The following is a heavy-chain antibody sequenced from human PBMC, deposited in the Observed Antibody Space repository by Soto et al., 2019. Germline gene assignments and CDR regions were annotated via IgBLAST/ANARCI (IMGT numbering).Heavy chain of an antibody. CDR2: IDPSDSYT. CDR1: GYSFTSYW. Sequence: GESLKISCKGSGYSFTSYWISWVRQMPGKGLEWMGRIDPSDSYTNYSPSFQGHVTISADKSISTAYLQWSSLKASDTAMYYCARSLGREVFYYYYYGMDVWGQGTTVTVS. J-gene: IGHJ6*02. D-gene: IGHD3-10*01. V-gene: IGHV5-10-1*01. CDR3: ARSLGREVFYYYYYGMDV.